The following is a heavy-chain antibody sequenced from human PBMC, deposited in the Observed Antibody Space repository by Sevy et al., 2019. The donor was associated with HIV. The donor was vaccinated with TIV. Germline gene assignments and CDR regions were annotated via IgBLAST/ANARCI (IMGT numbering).Heavy chain of an antibody. Sequence: GGSLRLSCAASGFTFSSYAMHWVRQAPGKGLEWVAVISYDGSNKYYADSVKGRFTFSRDNSKNKLYLEMNSLGTEDTAVYYCAGDQGAVVIVAATLFEYWGQGTLVTVSS. CDR2: ISYDGSNK. CDR1: GFTFSSYA. CDR3: AGDQGAVVIVAATLFEY. V-gene: IGHV3-30*04. J-gene: IGHJ4*02. D-gene: IGHD2-15*01.